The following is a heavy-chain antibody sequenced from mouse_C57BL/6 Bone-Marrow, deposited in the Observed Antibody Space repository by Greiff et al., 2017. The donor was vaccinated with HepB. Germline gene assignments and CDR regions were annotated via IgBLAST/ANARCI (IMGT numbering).Heavy chain of an antibody. Sequence: VQVVESGPELVKPGASVKISCKASGYTFTDYYINWVKQRPGQGLEWIGWIFPGSGSTYYNEKFKGKATLTVDKSSSTAYMLLSSLTSEDSAVYFCAKYGNYDYWGQGTTLTVSS. CDR2: IFPGSGST. CDR3: AKYGNYDY. J-gene: IGHJ2*01. CDR1: GYTFTDYY. V-gene: IGHV1-75*01. D-gene: IGHD2-1*01.